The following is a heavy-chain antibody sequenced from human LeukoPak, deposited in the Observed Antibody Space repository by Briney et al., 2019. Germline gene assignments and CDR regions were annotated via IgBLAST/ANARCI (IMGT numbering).Heavy chain of an antibody. V-gene: IGHV1-24*01. CDR3: ATRWARYCSSTSCQPFDY. Sequence: ASVKVSCKVSGYTLTELSMHWVREAPGKGLEWMGGFDPEDGETIYAQKFQGRVTRTEDTSTDTAYMELSSLRSEDTAVYYCATRWARYCSSTSCQPFDYWGQGTLVTVSS. CDR2: FDPEDGET. CDR1: GYTLTELS. J-gene: IGHJ4*02. D-gene: IGHD2-2*01.